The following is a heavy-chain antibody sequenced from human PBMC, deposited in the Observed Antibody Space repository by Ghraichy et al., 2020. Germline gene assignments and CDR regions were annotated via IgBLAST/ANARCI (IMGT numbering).Heavy chain of an antibody. CDR3: ARHVYDFWSGYYGTLDY. CDR1: GGSISSSSYY. Sequence: ESLNISCTVSGGSISSSSYYWGWIRQPPGKGLEWIGSIYYSGSTYYNPSLKSRVTISVDTSKNQFSLKLSSVTAADTAVYYCARHVYDFWSGYYGTLDYWGQGTLVTVSS. D-gene: IGHD3-3*01. CDR2: IYYSGST. V-gene: IGHV4-39*01. J-gene: IGHJ4*02.